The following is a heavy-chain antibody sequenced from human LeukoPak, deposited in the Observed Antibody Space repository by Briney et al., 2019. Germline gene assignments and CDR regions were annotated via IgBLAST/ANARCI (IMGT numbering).Heavy chain of an antibody. Sequence: GGSLRLSCAASGFTFRTYWMHWVRQAPGKGLVWVSRINTDGRSTSYADSVKGRFTVSRDNSKDTLYLQMNSLRADDTAVYYCARERSGWYVDDYWGQGTLVTVSS. CDR3: ARERSGWYVDDY. J-gene: IGHJ4*02. D-gene: IGHD6-19*01. V-gene: IGHV3-74*01. CDR1: GFTFRTYW. CDR2: INTDGRST.